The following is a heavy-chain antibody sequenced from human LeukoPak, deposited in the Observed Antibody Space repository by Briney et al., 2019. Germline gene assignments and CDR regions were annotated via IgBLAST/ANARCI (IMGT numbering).Heavy chain of an antibody. CDR2: ISWNSGSI. Sequence: GGSLRLSCAASGFTFDDYAMHWVRQAPGKGLEWVSGISWNSGSIGYADSVKGRFTISRDNAKNSLYLQMNSLRAEDMALYYCAKDRGSSWINDAFDIWGQGTMVTVSS. CDR1: GFTFDDYA. D-gene: IGHD6-13*01. V-gene: IGHV3-9*03. CDR3: AKDRGSSWINDAFDI. J-gene: IGHJ3*02.